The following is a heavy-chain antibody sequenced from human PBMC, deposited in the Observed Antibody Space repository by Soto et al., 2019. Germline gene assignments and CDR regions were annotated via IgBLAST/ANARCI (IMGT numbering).Heavy chain of an antibody. J-gene: IGHJ4*02. CDR3: ARGGALSTSWYWGDGVDS. D-gene: IGHD6-13*01. V-gene: IGHV1-69*06. Sequence: QVQLEQSGSEVKKSGSSVKVSCKASGYSFSSHAITWVRQAPGQGLEWMGGIIPVFGTPSYAQKFQGRVTISADKSTNTSYLELRSLRSEDTAVYYCARGGALSTSWYWGDGVDSCGQGTQVTVSS. CDR2: IIPVFGTP. CDR1: GYSFSSHA.